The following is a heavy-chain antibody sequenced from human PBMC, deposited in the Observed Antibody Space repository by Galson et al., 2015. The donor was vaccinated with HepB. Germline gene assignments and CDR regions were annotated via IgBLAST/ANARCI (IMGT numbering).Heavy chain of an antibody. CDR3: ARIEGYDHTESPDY. CDR1: GFSLSNARMG. J-gene: IGHJ4*02. Sequence: PALVKPTQTLTLTCTVSGFSLSNARMGVSRIRQPPGKALEWLAHIFSNDEKSYSTSLKSRLTISKDTSKSQVVLTMTNMDPVDTATYYCARIEGYDHTESPDYWGQGTLVTVSS. D-gene: IGHD3-3*01. V-gene: IGHV2-26*01. CDR2: IFSNDEK.